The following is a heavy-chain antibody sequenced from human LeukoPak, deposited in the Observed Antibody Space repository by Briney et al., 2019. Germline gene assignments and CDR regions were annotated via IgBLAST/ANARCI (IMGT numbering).Heavy chain of an antibody. J-gene: IGHJ3*02. CDR3: VKGESFAFAT. D-gene: IGHD2-21*01. CDR1: GISSSSYA. Sequence: PGGSLRLSCAASGISSSSYAMSWVRQAPGKGLEWVSSTSSGGEYTFYADSVEDRLTISRDNSMNTLYLQMSRLRGEDTAVYYCVKGESFAFATWGQGTMVTVSS. CDR2: TSSGGEYT. V-gene: IGHV3-23*01.